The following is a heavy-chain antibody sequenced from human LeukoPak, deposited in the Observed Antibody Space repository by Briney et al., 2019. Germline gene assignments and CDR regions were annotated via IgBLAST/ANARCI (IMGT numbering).Heavy chain of an antibody. Sequence: SQTLSLTCTVSGGSISSGGYYWSWIRQHPGKGLEWIGYIYYSGSTYYNPPLKSRVTISVDTSKNQFSLKLSSVTAADTAVYYCARGSGLTDYGMDVWGQGTTVTVSS. CDR1: GGSISSGGYY. J-gene: IGHJ6*02. CDR2: IYYSGST. CDR3: ARGSGLTDYGMDV. D-gene: IGHD3-10*01. V-gene: IGHV4-31*03.